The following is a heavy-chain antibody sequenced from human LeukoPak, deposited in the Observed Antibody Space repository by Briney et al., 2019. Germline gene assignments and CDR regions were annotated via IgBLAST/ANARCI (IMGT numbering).Heavy chain of an antibody. J-gene: IGHJ3*02. Sequence: GGPRRLSCAASGFTFSIYWMHWVPKSPGKGLLWVSRINSDGSGTNHADAVKGRFTISRDNAKNTLYLQMNSLRAEDTAVYYCARISSYAFDIWGQGTRVTVSS. CDR2: INSDGSGT. V-gene: IGHV3-74*01. CDR1: GFTFSIYW. D-gene: IGHD6-13*01. CDR3: ARISSYAFDI.